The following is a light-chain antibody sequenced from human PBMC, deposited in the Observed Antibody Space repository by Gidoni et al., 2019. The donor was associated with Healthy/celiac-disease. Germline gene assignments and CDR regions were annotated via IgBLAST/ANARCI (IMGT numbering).Light chain of an antibody. J-gene: IGKJ3*01. Sequence: IVLTQSPGTLSLSPGERATLSCRASQSVSSSYLAWYQQKPGQAPRLLIYGASSRATGIPDRFSGSGSGTDFTLTISRLEPEDFAVYYCQQPTGFGPGTKVDIK. CDR2: GAS. CDR3: QQPTG. V-gene: IGKV3-20*01. CDR1: QSVSSSY.